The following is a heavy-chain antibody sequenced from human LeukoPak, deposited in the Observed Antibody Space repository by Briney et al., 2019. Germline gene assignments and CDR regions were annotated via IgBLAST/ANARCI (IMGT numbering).Heavy chain of an antibody. Sequence: GGSLRLSCAASGFTFSSYWMRWVRQAPGKGLEWVANIKQDGSEKYYVDSVKGRFTISRDNAKNSLYLQMNSLRAEDTAVYYCARDPPSSSGQVDYWGQGTLVTVPS. CDR1: GFTFSSYW. J-gene: IGHJ4*02. D-gene: IGHD6-6*01. V-gene: IGHV3-7*01. CDR2: IKQDGSEK. CDR3: ARDPPSSSGQVDY.